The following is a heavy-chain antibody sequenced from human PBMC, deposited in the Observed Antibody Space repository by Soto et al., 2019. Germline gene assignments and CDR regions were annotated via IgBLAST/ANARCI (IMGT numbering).Heavy chain of an antibody. J-gene: IGHJ4*02. CDR1: GFTFSSYG. CDR2: IWYDGSNK. Sequence: PGGSLRLSCAASGFTFSSYGMDGVRQAPGKGLEWVAVIWYDGSNKYYADSVKGRFTISRDNSKNTQYLQMNSLRAEDTAVYYRASLDSSNFDYWGQGTLVTVSS. CDR3: ASLDSSNFDY. D-gene: IGHD6-13*01. V-gene: IGHV3-33*01.